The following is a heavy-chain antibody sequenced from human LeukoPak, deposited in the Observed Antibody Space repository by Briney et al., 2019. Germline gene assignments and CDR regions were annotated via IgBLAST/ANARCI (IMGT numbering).Heavy chain of an antibody. J-gene: IGHJ5*02. CDR2: VNHSGST. Sequence: SETLSLTCVVYGETFTNYYWSWIRQPPGKGLEWIGEVNHSGSTNYNPSLKSRVTISIDKSKSQFSLRLNSVTAADTAVYYCARGPRLQLELRKKYNWFDPWGQGSLVTVSS. V-gene: IGHV4-34*01. CDR1: GETFTNYY. CDR3: ARGPRLQLELRKKYNWFDP. D-gene: IGHD1-7*01.